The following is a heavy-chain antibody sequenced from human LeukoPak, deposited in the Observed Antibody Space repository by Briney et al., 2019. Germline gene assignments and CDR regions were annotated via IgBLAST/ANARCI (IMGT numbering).Heavy chain of an antibody. J-gene: IGHJ1*01. CDR2: ISGSGDST. V-gene: IGHV3-23*01. D-gene: IGHD2-21*02. CDR3: ASTSGVVTATQYFQH. CDR1: GFTFSNYA. Sequence: GGSLRLSCAASGFTFSNYAMRWVCQAPGKGLEWVSGISGSGDSTYYADSVKGRFTISRDNSKNTLYLQMNSLRAEDTAVYYCASTSGVVTATQYFQHWGQGTLVTVSS.